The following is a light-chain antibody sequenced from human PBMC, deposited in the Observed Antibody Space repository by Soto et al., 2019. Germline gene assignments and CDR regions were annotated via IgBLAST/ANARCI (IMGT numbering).Light chain of an antibody. J-gene: IGKJ4*01. V-gene: IGKV3-20*01. Sequence: EIVLTQSPGTPSLSPGKRATLSCRASQSVSSSYLAWYQQKPGQAPRLLISAASRRATGIPDRFSGSGSGTDFTLTISRLEPEDFAVYYCQQHESTPLTFGGGTKVEIK. CDR3: QQHESTPLT. CDR1: QSVSSSY. CDR2: AAS.